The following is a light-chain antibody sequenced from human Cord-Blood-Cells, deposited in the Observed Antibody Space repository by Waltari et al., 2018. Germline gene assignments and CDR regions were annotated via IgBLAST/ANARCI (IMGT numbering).Light chain of an antibody. J-gene: IGKJ1*01. V-gene: IGKV3-20*01. Sequence: EIVLTQSPGTLSLSPGERANLSCRASQSVSSSYLAWYQQKPGQAPRLLIYGASSRATCIPDRFSGSGSGTDFTLTISRLEPEDFAVYYCQQYGSSPRTFGQGTKVEIK. CDR3: QQYGSSPRT. CDR2: GAS. CDR1: QSVSSSY.